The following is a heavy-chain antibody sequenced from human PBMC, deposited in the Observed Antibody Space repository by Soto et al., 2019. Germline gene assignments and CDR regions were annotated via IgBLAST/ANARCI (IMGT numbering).Heavy chain of an antibody. D-gene: IGHD3-22*01. J-gene: IGHJ4*02. CDR3: EKANHDSSGYYGLFDY. V-gene: IGHV3-23*01. CDR1: GFTFSSYA. Sequence: PGGSLRLSCGASGFTFSSYAMSWVRQTPGKGLEWVSAISGSGDNTYYADSVRGRFTISRDKSLNTLYLQMNSLRAEDTAVYFCEKANHDSSGYYGLFDYWGPGTLVTVSS. CDR2: ISGSGDNT.